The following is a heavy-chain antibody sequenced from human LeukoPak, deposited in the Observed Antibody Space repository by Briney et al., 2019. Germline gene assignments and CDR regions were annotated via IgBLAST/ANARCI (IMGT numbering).Heavy chain of an antibody. CDR2: ISAYNGNT. J-gene: IGHJ6*03. CDR1: GYTFTSYG. D-gene: IGHD5-12*01. Sequence: GASVKVSCKASGYTFTSYGISWVRQAPGQGLEWMGWISAYNGNTNYAQKFQGRVTITADESTSTAYMELSSLRSEDTAVYYCASYGSGQPTKAYYMDVWGKGTTVTVSS. CDR3: ASYGSGQPTKAYYMDV. V-gene: IGHV1-18*01.